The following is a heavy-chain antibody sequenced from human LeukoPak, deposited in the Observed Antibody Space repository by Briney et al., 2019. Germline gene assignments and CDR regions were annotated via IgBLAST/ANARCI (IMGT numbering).Heavy chain of an antibody. Sequence: ASVKVSCKTSGYTFTDYYMHWVRQAPGQGLEWMGWINPNSGVASSAQKFQGRVTMTRDTSITTVYMEVRWLTSDDTAIYYCARADRLDGAPYLIGPWGQGTLVTVSS. CDR2: INPNSGVA. V-gene: IGHV1-2*02. J-gene: IGHJ5*02. CDR3: ARADRLDGAPYLIGP. CDR1: GYTFTDYY. D-gene: IGHD2-21*01.